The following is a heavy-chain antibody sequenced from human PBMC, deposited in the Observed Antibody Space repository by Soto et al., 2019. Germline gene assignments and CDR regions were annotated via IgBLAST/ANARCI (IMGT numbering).Heavy chain of an antibody. CDR1: GYTLTKLS. CDR3: ARSIAVAGRGINWFDP. V-gene: IGHV1-24*01. CDR2: FDPEDGET. Sequence: ASVKVSCKVSGYTLTKLSMHWVRQAPGKGLEWMGGFDPEDGETIYAQKFQGRVTMTEDTSTDTAYMELSSLRSEDTAVYYCARSIAVAGRGINWFDPWGQGTLVTVSS. D-gene: IGHD6-19*01. J-gene: IGHJ5*02.